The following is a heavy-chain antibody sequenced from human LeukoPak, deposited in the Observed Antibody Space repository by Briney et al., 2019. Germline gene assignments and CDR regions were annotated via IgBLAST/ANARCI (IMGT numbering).Heavy chain of an antibody. Sequence: PSETLSLTCTVSGGSVSNYYWSWIRQSPGKGLEWIGYIYYTETSYNPSLKSRVTISADTSKNQFSLKLSSVTAADTAVYYCARTRYYYNSRSYGAPYYFDYWGQGTLVTVSS. CDR2: IYYTET. CDR1: GGSVSNYY. J-gene: IGHJ4*02. D-gene: IGHD3-10*01. CDR3: ARTRYYYNSRSYGAPYYFDY. V-gene: IGHV4-59*08.